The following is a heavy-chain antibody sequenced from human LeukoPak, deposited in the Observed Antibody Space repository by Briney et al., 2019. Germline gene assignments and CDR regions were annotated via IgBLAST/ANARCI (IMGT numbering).Heavy chain of an antibody. V-gene: IGHV3-23*01. CDR2: ISGSGGST. D-gene: IGHD3-3*01. CDR3: ANSYDFWSGFFDY. Sequence: GASLRLSCAASGFTFSSYAMSWVRQAPGKGLEWVSAISGSGGSTYYADSVKGRFTISRDNSKNTLYLQMNSPRAEDTAVYYCANSYDFWSGFFDYWGQGTLVTVSS. J-gene: IGHJ4*02. CDR1: GFTFSSYA.